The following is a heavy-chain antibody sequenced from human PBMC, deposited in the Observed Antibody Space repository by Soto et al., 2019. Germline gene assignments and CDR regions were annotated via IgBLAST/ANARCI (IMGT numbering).Heavy chain of an antibody. J-gene: IGHJ3*02. CDR3: ASGTRAGAFDI. Sequence: QVQLQESGPGLVKPSETLSLTCTVSGGSISSYYWSWIRQPPGKGLEWIGYIYYSGSTNYNPSLKSRVTISVDTSKNQFSLKLSSVTAADTDVYYCASGTRAGAFDIWGKGTMVTVYS. CDR1: GGSISSYY. CDR2: IYYSGST. V-gene: IGHV4-59*01.